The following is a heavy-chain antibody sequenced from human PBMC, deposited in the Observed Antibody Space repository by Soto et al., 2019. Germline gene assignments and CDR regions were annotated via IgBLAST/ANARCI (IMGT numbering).Heavy chain of an antibody. Sequence: SETLSLTCTVSGGSISSYYWSWIRQPPGKGLEWIGYIYYSGSTNYNPSLKSRVTISVDTSKNQFSLKLSSVTAADTAVYYCARDSGQQLPLDAFDIWGQGTMVTVSS. V-gene: IGHV4-59*01. J-gene: IGHJ3*02. CDR3: ARDSGQQLPLDAFDI. CDR1: GGSISSYY. CDR2: IYYSGST. D-gene: IGHD6-13*01.